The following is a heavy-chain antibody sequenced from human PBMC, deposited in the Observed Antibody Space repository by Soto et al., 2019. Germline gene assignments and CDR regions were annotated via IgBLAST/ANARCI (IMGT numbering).Heavy chain of an antibody. D-gene: IGHD2-21*02. Sequence: GGSLRLSCAASGFTFSSYGMHWVRQAPGKGLEWVAVIWYDGSNKYYADSVKGRFTISRDNSKNTLYLQMNSLGAEDTAVYYCARDDSGVVVTTYAFDIWGQGTMVTVSS. CDR2: IWYDGSNK. CDR1: GFTFSSYG. V-gene: IGHV3-33*01. J-gene: IGHJ3*02. CDR3: ARDDSGVVVTTYAFDI.